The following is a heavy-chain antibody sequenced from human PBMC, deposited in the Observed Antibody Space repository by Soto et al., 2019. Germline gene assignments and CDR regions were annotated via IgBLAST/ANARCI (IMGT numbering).Heavy chain of an antibody. J-gene: IGHJ4*02. D-gene: IGHD5-12*01. CDR2: ISFDGRNT. CDR3: ARDAVVTTTSRFYYFDL. V-gene: IGHV3-30*04. CDR1: GFGFSDYA. Sequence: QAHLVEYGGGVGQPGRSLRLSCVASGFGFSDYAMHWVRQAPGKGLEWVAAISFDGRNTNYADSVKGRFTISRDDSKSILCLQVDSLNTEDTSVYFCARDAVVTTTSRFYYFDLWGQGTLVTVSS.